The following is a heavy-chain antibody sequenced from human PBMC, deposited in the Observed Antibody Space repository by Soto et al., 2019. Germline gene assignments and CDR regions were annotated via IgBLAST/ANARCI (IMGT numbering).Heavy chain of an antibody. J-gene: IGHJ4*02. CDR3: ARGRYGDY. V-gene: IGHV1-18*01. CDR2: INADNGNT. CDR1: GYGFTTYG. D-gene: IGHD1-1*01. Sequence: QIHLVQSGAEVKKPGASVKVSCKGSGYGFTTYGIPWVRQAPGQGLEWMAWINADNGNTNYAQKIQGRVTVTRDTSTSTAYMELRSVGSDETAVYYCARGRYGDYWGQGALVTVSS.